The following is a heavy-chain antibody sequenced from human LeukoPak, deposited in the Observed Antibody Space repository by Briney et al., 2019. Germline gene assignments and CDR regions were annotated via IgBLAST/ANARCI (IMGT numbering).Heavy chain of an antibody. CDR1: GFTVSSNY. Sequence: GGSLRLSCAASGFTVSSNYMSWVRQAPGKGLEGVSVIYSGGSTYYADSVEGRFTISRDNSKNTLYLQMNSLRAEDTAVYYCARGHYYYYYMDVWGKGTTVTVSS. J-gene: IGHJ6*03. CDR3: ARGHYYYYYMDV. V-gene: IGHV3-53*01. CDR2: IYSGGST.